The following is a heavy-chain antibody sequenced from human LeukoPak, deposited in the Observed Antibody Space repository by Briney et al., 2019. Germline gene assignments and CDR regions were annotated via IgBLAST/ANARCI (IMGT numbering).Heavy chain of an antibody. Sequence: PGGSLRLACAASGFTFDDYGMSWVRQAPGRGLEWLSGINWSGSNTGYADSVKGQFTISRDNAKNSLYLQMNSLRAEDTALYYCARDLGGWPPSYYFDYWGQGTLVTVSS. CDR1: GFTFDDYG. CDR2: INWSGSNT. V-gene: IGHV3-20*04. CDR3: ARDLGGWPPSYYFDY. D-gene: IGHD6-19*01. J-gene: IGHJ4*02.